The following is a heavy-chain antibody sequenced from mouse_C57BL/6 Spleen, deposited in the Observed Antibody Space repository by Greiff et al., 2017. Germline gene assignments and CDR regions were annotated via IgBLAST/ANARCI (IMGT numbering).Heavy chain of an antibody. Sequence: QVQLQQSGAELARPGASVMLSCKASGYTFTSYGISWVKQRTGQGLEWIGEIYPRSGNTYYNEKFKGKATLTADKSSSTAYMELCSLTSEDSAVYFCAIYYDYYYAMDYWGQGTSVTVSS. D-gene: IGHD2-4*01. CDR3: AIYYDYYYAMDY. V-gene: IGHV1-81*01. CDR1: GYTFTSYG. J-gene: IGHJ4*01. CDR2: IYPRSGNT.